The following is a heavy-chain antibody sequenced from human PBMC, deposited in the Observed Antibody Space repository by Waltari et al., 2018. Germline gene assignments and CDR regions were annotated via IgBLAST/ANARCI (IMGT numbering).Heavy chain of an antibody. D-gene: IGHD3-3*01. CDR2: IYSGGST. Sequence: EVQLVESGGGLIQPGGSLRLSCAASGFTVSSNYMSWVRQAPGKGLEWVSVIYSGGSTYYADSVKGRFTISRDNSKNTLYLQMNSLRAEETAVYYCARGHFGVVISYAFDIWGQGTMVTVSS. CDR3: ARGHFGVVISYAFDI. CDR1: GFTVSSNY. J-gene: IGHJ3*02. V-gene: IGHV3-53*01.